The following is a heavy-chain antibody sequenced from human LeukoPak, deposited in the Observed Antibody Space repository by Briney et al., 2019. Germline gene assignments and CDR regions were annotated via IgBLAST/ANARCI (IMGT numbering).Heavy chain of an antibody. CDR1: GGTFSSYA. D-gene: IGHD5-18*01. Sequence: SVKVSCKASGGTFSSYAISWVRQAPGQGLEWMGGIIPIFGTANYAQKFQGRVTITTDESTSTAYMELSSLRSEDTAVYYCARGDTWIQSYRYYGMDVWGQGTTVTVSS. CDR2: IIPIFGTA. V-gene: IGHV1-69*05. J-gene: IGHJ6*02. CDR3: ARGDTWIQSYRYYGMDV.